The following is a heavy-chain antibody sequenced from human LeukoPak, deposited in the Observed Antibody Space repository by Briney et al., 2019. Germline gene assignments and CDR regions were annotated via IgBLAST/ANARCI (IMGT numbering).Heavy chain of an antibody. D-gene: IGHD3-10*01. Sequence: SETLSLTCAVYGGSFSGYYWSWIRQPPGKGLEWIGEINHSGSTNYNPSLKSRVTISVDTSKNQFSLKLSSVTAADTAVYYCARVRGRYYGSGKHSFDPWGQGTLVTVSS. CDR2: INHSGST. CDR3: ARVRGRYYGSGKHSFDP. CDR1: GGSFSGYY. J-gene: IGHJ5*02. V-gene: IGHV4-34*01.